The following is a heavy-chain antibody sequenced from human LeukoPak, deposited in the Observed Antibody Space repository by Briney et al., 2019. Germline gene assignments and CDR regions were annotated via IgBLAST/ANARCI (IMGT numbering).Heavy chain of an antibody. D-gene: IGHD3-10*01. CDR3: ASSRRVPGVSIGYFDS. CDR2: INHSGST. Sequence: SETLSLTCAVYGGSFSGYYWSWIRQPPGKGLEWIGEINHSGSTNYNPSLKSRVTISVDTSKNQFSLKLSSVTAADTAVYYCASSRRVPGVSIGYFDSWGQGTLVTVSS. V-gene: IGHV4-34*01. CDR1: GGSFSGYY. J-gene: IGHJ4*02.